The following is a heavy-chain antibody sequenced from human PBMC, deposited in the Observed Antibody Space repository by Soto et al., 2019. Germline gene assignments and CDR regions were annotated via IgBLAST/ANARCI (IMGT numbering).Heavy chain of an antibody. Sequence: ASVKVSCKASGYTFSSYAVQWVRQAPGQSLEWIGWIHAGNGNTKYSQKFNGRVTITRDTSANTAYMDLSSLRSEDTAEYYSARAPVVCFSGVPADCERGGYYYYMDVWGKGTTVTVSS. J-gene: IGHJ6*03. CDR2: IHAGNGNT. CDR1: GYTFSSYA. D-gene: IGHD2-15*01. V-gene: IGHV1-3*01. CDR3: ARAPVVCFSGVPADCERGGYYYYMDV.